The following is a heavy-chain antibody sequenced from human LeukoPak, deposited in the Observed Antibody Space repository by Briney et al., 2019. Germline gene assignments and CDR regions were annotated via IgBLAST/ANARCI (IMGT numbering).Heavy chain of an antibody. V-gene: IGHV4-38-2*02. J-gene: IGHJ4*02. D-gene: IGHD1-26*01. CDR1: GYSISSGYY. Sequence: SETLSLTCNVSGYSISSGYYWGWIRQPPGKGLEYIGSIFHTGSADYNPSLKSRVTLSVDTSKNQFSLKLNSVTAADTAVYYCARYREVGATVDYWGQGTLVTVSS. CDR3: ARYREVGATVDY. CDR2: IFHTGSA.